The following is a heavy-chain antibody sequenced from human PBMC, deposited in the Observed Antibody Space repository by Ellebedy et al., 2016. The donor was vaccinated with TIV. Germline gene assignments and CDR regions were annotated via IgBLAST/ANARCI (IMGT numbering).Heavy chain of an antibody. D-gene: IGHD4-17*01. V-gene: IGHV3-7*01. CDR1: GFTFSSYW. CDR3: ATDGSYGDYRSPTHAFVF. Sequence: GGSLRLSCAASGFTFSSYWMTWVRQAPGKGLEWVSNINQGGSEKYYVDSVKGRFTISRDNAKNSLYLQMNSLRAEDTAVYYCATDGSYGDYRSPTHAFVFWGQGTMVSVAS. CDR2: INQGGSEK. J-gene: IGHJ3*01.